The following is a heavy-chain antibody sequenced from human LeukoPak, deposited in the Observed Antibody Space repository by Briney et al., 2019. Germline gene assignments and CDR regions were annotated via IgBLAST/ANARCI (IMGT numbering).Heavy chain of an antibody. Sequence: ASVKVSCKASGYTFTGYYMHWVRQAPGQGLEWMGWINPNSGGTNYARKFQGRVTMTRDTSISTAYMELSRLRSDDTAVYYCARGMATAHFDYWGQGTLVTVSS. CDR1: GYTFTGYY. CDR2: INPNSGGT. V-gene: IGHV1-2*02. D-gene: IGHD5-24*01. J-gene: IGHJ4*02. CDR3: ARGMATAHFDY.